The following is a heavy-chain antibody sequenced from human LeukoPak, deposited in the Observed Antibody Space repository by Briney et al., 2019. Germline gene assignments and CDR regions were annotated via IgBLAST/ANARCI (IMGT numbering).Heavy chain of an antibody. D-gene: IGHD2-15*01. CDR3: ARDSGYCSGDSCNYYYGMDV. V-gene: IGHV1-18*01. CDR2: INVYDGNT. CDR1: GYTFTSYG. Sequence: APVKVSCKASGYTFTSYGVSWVRQAPGQGLEWMGWINVYDGNTKYGQNLQGRVTMTTDTSTSTAYMELRSLGSDDTAVYYCARDSGYCSGDSCNYYYGMDVWGQGTTVTVSS. J-gene: IGHJ6*02.